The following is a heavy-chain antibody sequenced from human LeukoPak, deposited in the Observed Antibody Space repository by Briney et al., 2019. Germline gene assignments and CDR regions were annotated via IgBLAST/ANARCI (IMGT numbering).Heavy chain of an antibody. Sequence: SQTLSLTCAISGDSVSSNSAAWNWIRQSPSRGLEWLGRTYYRSKWYNDYAVSVKSRITINPDTSKNQFSLQLSSVTAADTAVYYCARDSAPYYYDSSGLGYWGQGTLVTVSS. V-gene: IGHV6-1*01. J-gene: IGHJ4*02. CDR1: GDSVSSNSAA. D-gene: IGHD3-22*01. CDR3: ARDSAPYYYDSSGLGY. CDR2: TYYRSKWYN.